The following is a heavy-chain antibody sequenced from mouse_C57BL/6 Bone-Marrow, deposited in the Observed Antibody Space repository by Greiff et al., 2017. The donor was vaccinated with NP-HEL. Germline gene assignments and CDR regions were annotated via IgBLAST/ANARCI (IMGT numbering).Heavy chain of an antibody. D-gene: IGHD1-1*02. V-gene: IGHV1-5*01. J-gene: IGHJ4*01. CDR1: GYTFTSYW. CDR2: IYPGNSDT. CDR3: TRGVYYGAIMDY. Sequence: SGTLLARPGASVKMSCKTSGYTFTSYWMHWVKQRPGQGLEWIGAIYPGNSDTSYNQKFKGKAKLTAVTSASTAYMELSSLTNEDSAVYYCTRGVYYGAIMDYWGQGTSVTVSS.